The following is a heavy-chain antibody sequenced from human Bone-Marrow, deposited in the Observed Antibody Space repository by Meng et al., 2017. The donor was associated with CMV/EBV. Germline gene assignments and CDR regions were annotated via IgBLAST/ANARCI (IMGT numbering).Heavy chain of an antibody. Sequence: GESLKISCAASGFTFSSYGMHWVRQAPGKGLEWVAFIRYDGSNKYYADSVKGRFTISRDNSKNTLYLQMNSLRAEDTAVYYCAKDVLRFLEWLLSPGMDVWGQGTTVTVSS. V-gene: IGHV3-30*02. CDR3: AKDVLRFLEWLLSPGMDV. D-gene: IGHD3-3*01. CDR2: IRYDGSNK. J-gene: IGHJ6*02. CDR1: GFTFSSYG.